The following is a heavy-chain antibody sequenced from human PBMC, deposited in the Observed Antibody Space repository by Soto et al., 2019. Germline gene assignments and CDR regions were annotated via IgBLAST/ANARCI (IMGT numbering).Heavy chain of an antibody. CDR2: ISANGQGI. CDR3: AKDRNYPRDQFHY. V-gene: IGHV3-23*01. J-gene: IGHJ4*02. CDR1: GFTFSTCA. D-gene: IGHD1-7*01. Sequence: GGSLRLSCAASGFTFSTCALSWVRQAPGKGLEWVSAISANGQGIYYADSVRGRFTISRDNSKNTIFLHMDSLRAEDTAVYYCAKDRNYPRDQFHYWGQGTLVTVSS.